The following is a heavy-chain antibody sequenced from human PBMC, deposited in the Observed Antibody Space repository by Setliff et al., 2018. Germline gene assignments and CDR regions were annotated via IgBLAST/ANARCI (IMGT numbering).Heavy chain of an antibody. Sequence: SETLSLTCTVSGGSISSYYWSWIRQPAGKGLEWIGRIYTSGSTNYNPSLKSRVTMSVDTSKNQFSLKLSSVTAADTAVYYCARVGMYYNFWSGAFDMWGQGTMVTVSS. CDR3: ARVGMYYNFWSGAFDM. CDR1: GGSISSYY. D-gene: IGHD3-3*01. J-gene: IGHJ3*02. V-gene: IGHV4-4*07. CDR2: IYTSGST.